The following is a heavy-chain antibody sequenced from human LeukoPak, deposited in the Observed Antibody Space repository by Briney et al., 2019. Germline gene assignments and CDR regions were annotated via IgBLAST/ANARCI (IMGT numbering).Heavy chain of an antibody. D-gene: IGHD6-13*01. CDR1: GYTFTSYY. J-gene: IGHJ6*03. Sequence: ASVKVPCKASGYTFTSYYMHWVRQAPGQGLEWMGIINPSGGSTSYAQKFQGRVTMTRDMSTSTVYMELSSLRSEDTAVYYCAGTIAAAGTGYYYYMDVWGKGTTVTVSS. CDR2: INPSGGST. V-gene: IGHV1-46*01. CDR3: AGTIAAAGTGYYYYMDV.